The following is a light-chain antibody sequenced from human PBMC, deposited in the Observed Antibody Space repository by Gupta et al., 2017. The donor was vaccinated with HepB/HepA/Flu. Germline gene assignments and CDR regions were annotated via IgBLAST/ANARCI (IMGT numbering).Light chain of an antibody. Sequence: ELVLTQSPGTLSLSPGERTTLSCRASQSVSSSYLAWYQQKPGQAPRLLIYGTSSRAPGIPDRLSGSGSGTDFTLTISRLEPEDFAVYYCQQYGSSPWTFGHGTRVEI. CDR1: QSVSSSY. V-gene: IGKV3-20*01. CDR3: QQYGSSPWT. J-gene: IGKJ1*01. CDR2: GTS.